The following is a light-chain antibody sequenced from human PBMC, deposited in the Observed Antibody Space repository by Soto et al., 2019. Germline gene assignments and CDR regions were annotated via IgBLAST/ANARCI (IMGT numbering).Light chain of an antibody. J-gene: IGKJ1*01. Sequence: EIVLTQSPGTLSLAPGERATLSCRASQSVSSSYLVWYQQRPGQAPRLLIYGASSRATATPDRFSGSGSGTDFTLTISRLEPEDFAVYYCQQYDSSSWTFGQGTKVEIK. CDR2: GAS. CDR3: QQYDSSSWT. V-gene: IGKV3-20*01. CDR1: QSVSSSY.